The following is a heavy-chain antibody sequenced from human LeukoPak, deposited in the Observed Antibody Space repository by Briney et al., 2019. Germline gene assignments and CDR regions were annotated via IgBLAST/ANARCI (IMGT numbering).Heavy chain of an antibody. V-gene: IGHV4-34*01. Sequence: SETLSLTCAVYGGSFSGYYWSWIRQPPGKGLEWIGEINHSGSTNYNPSLKSRVTISVDTSKNQFSLKLSSVTAADTAVYYCARHFRLGYCSGGSCYTFDYWGQGTLVTVSS. CDR2: INHSGST. J-gene: IGHJ4*02. CDR1: GGSFSGYY. D-gene: IGHD2-15*01. CDR3: ARHFRLGYCSGGSCYTFDY.